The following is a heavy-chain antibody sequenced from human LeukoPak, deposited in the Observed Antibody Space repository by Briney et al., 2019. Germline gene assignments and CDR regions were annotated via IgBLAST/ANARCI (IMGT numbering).Heavy chain of an antibody. V-gene: IGHV3-48*01. D-gene: IGHD7-27*01. Sequence: PGGSLRLSCAASGFSISTYSMNWVRQAPGKGLEWVSYISTSNSIYYADSVKGRFTISRDNARNSLYLQMNSLRAEDTAVYYCARDKRLGTGVYYFDYWGQGTLVTVSS. CDR3: ARDKRLGTGVYYFDY. J-gene: IGHJ4*02. CDR2: ISTSNSI. CDR1: GFSISTYS.